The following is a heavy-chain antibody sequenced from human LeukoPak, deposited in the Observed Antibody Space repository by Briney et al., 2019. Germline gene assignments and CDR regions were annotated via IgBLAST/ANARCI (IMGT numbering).Heavy chain of an antibody. CDR3: ARGGPKYCTNGVCPLVN. CDR1: GGTFSSYA. Sequence: ASVKVSCKASGGTFSSYAISWVRQAPGQGLEWMGGIIPIFGTANYAQKFQGRVTIAADKSTSTAYMELSSLRSEDTAVYYCARGGPKYCTNGVCPLVNWGQGTLVTVSS. V-gene: IGHV1-69*06. J-gene: IGHJ4*02. CDR2: IIPIFGTA. D-gene: IGHD2-8*01.